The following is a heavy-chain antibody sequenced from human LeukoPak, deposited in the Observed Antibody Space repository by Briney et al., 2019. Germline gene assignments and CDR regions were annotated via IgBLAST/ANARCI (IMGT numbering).Heavy chain of an antibody. Sequence: GGSLRLSCAASGFTFSSYWMHWVRQAPGKELVWVSRINSDGSSTSYADSVKGRFTISRDNAKNTLYLQMNSLRAEDTAVYYCARDQYYGSGSYGYYYYMDVWGKGTTVTISS. CDR3: ARDQYYGSGSYGYYYYMDV. D-gene: IGHD3-10*01. J-gene: IGHJ6*03. CDR1: GFTFSSYW. V-gene: IGHV3-74*01. CDR2: INSDGSST.